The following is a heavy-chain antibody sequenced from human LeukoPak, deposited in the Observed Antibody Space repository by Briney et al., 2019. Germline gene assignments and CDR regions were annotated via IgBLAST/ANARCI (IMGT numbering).Heavy chain of an antibody. CDR1: GFTFDDYA. Sequence: GGSLRLSCAASGFTFDDYAMHWVRQAPGKGLEWVSGISWNSGSIGYADSVKGRFTISRDNAKNSLYLQMNSLRAEDTAVYYCAREIVGATPPDYWGQGTLVTVSS. D-gene: IGHD1-26*01. J-gene: IGHJ4*02. CDR2: ISWNSGSI. V-gene: IGHV3-9*01. CDR3: AREIVGATPPDY.